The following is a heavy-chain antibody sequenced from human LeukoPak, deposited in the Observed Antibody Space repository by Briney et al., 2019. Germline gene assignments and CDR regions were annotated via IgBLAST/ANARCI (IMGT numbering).Heavy chain of an antibody. Sequence: SQTLSLTCTVSGGSISSDYYWSWIRQPPGKGLEWIGYIYYSGRTYYNLSLKSRVTISVDTSKNQFSLNLGSVIAADTAVYYCARRGQRYCGGGGCFGDFDSWGPGTLVTVSS. V-gene: IGHV4-30-4*01. CDR2: IYYSGRT. CDR3: ARRGQRYCGGGGCFGDFDS. CDR1: GGSISSDYY. D-gene: IGHD2-15*01. J-gene: IGHJ5*01.